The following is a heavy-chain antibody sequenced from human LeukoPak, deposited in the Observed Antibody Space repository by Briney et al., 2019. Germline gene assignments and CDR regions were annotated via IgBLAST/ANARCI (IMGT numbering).Heavy chain of an antibody. Sequence: GSLRLSCVASGFTFSSYWMSWVRQAPGKGLECVADIKQDGSDKYYVDSVKGRFTISRGNAKNSLYLQMNSLRGEDTAVYYCARVTCYYDSSGYRYYYFDYWGQGTLVTVSS. CDR2: IKQDGSDK. J-gene: IGHJ4*02. CDR1: GFTFSSYW. CDR3: ARVTCYYDSSGYRYYYFDY. V-gene: IGHV3-7*04. D-gene: IGHD3-22*01.